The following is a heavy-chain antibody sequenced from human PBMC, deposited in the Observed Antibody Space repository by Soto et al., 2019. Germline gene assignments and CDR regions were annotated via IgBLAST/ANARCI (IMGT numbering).Heavy chain of an antibody. CDR1: GFTFSSYG. CDR3: ARWGIAAGDY. V-gene: IGHV3-33*01. Sequence: ESGGGVVQPGRSLRLSFAASGFTFSSYGMHWVRQAPGKGLEWVAVIWYDGSNKYYADSVKGRFTISRNNSKNTLYLQMNSLRAEDTAVYYCARWGIAAGDYWGQGTLVTVSS. J-gene: IGHJ4*02. CDR2: IWYDGSNK. D-gene: IGHD6-13*01.